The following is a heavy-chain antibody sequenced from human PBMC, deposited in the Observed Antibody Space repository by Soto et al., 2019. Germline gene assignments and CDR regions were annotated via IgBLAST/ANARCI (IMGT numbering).Heavy chain of an antibody. J-gene: IGHJ6*02. CDR2: ISGYNGNT. D-gene: IGHD2-21*01. CDR1: GYTFSGYS. Sequence: VLVSCKASGYTFSGYSITWVRQAPGQGLEWMGRISGYNGNTNYARTLRGRLTLTTDTSTSTAYMELRSLTSDDTAVYYCARDVFCGGAPACPDMDVWGQGTTVTVSS. CDR3: ARDVFCGGAPACPDMDV. V-gene: IGHV1-18*04.